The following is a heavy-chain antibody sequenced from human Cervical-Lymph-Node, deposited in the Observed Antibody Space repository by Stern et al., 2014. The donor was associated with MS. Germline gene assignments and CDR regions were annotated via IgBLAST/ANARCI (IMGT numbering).Heavy chain of an antibody. Sequence: EVQLVESGGGLVHPGGSLRLSCAASGFSFSSNAMPWVRQAPGKGLEFVSAISSNGSRTYYASSVEVRFTISRDNSKNTLYLQMGSLRTDDMAVYYCARGGVGAITWGQGTLVTVSS. CDR1: GFSFSSNA. CDR2: ISSNGSRT. V-gene: IGHV3-64*01. CDR3: ARGGVGAIT. D-gene: IGHD1-26*01. J-gene: IGHJ4*02.